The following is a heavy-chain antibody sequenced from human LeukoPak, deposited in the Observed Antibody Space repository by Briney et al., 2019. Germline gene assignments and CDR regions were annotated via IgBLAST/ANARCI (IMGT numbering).Heavy chain of an antibody. CDR1: GGTFSSYA. D-gene: IGHD3-22*01. J-gene: IGHJ4*02. CDR2: IIPIFGTA. Sequence: GASVKVSCKASGGTFSSYAISWVRQAPGQGLEWMGGIIPIFGTANYAQKFQGRVTITADESTSTAYMELSSLRSEDTAVYYCARVWRRDYDSSGYWYFDYWGQGTLVTVSS. CDR3: ARVWRRDYDSSGYWYFDY. V-gene: IGHV1-69*13.